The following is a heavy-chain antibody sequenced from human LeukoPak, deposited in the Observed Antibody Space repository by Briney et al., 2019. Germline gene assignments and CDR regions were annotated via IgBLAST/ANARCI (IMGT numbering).Heavy chain of an antibody. D-gene: IGHD6-19*01. Sequence: PGGSLRLSCVVSGFTFSNFAMSWVRQAPGKGLEWVSGISGSGGNTYYADSVKGRFTISRDNSKNTLSLQMNSLRAEDTAVYYCAKRFSTAWYYFDYWGQGTLVTVSS. CDR1: GFTFSNFA. V-gene: IGHV3-23*01. J-gene: IGHJ4*02. CDR2: ISGSGGNT. CDR3: AKRFSTAWYYFDY.